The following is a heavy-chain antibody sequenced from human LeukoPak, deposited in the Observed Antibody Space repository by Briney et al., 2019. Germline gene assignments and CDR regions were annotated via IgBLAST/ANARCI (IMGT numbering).Heavy chain of an antibody. V-gene: IGHV3-23*01. CDR3: AKGDYYDSSGYYHNPYYYYGMDV. D-gene: IGHD3-22*01. CDR2: ISGCGGST. J-gene: IGHJ6*02. CDR1: GFTFSSYA. Sequence: PGGSLRLSCAASGFTFSSYAMSWVRQAPGKGLEWVSAISGCGGSTYYADSVKGRFTISRDNSKNTLYLQMNSLRAEDTAVYYCAKGDYYDSSGYYHNPYYYYGMDVWGQGTTVTVSS.